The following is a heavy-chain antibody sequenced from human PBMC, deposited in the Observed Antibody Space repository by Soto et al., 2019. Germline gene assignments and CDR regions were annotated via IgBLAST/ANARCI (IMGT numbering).Heavy chain of an antibody. Sequence: EVQLVESGGGLVQPGGSLRLSCAVSGFICSDYWMTWVRQAPGKGLEWVATISPEGSEKYYVDSLKGRFTISRDNAKNSLYLQMISLRAEDTALYYCARARIEYWGRGTLITVSS. J-gene: IGHJ4*02. CDR1: GFICSDYW. CDR2: ISPEGSEK. V-gene: IGHV3-7*03. CDR3: ARARIEY.